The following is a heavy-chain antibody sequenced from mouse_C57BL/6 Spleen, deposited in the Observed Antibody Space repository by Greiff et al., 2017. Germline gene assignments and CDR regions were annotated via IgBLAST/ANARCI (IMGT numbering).Heavy chain of an antibody. CDR2: IHPNSGST. V-gene: IGHV1-64*01. J-gene: IGHJ3*01. Sequence: VQLQQPGAELVKPGASVKLSCKASGYTFTSYWMHWVKQRPGQGLEWIGMIHPNSGSTNYNEKFKSKATLTVDISSSTAYMQLSSLTSEDSAVYYCARREDSNPFAYWGQGTLVTVSA. CDR3: ARREDSNPFAY. D-gene: IGHD2-5*01. CDR1: GYTFTSYW.